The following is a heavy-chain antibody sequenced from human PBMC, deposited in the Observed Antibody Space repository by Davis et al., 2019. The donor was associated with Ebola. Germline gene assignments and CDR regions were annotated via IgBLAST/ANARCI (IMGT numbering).Heavy chain of an antibody. Sequence: ASVKVSCKVSGYTLTDLSIHWVRQAPGKGLEWMGSFDPKYGEPIYEQKFQGRLTMTEDTSTDTAYMELSRLRSDDTAVYYCTVGGQDGGFDYWGQGALVPVSS. J-gene: IGHJ4*02. CDR3: TVGGQDGGFDY. CDR1: GYTLTDLS. CDR2: FDPKYGEP. D-gene: IGHD3-16*01. V-gene: IGHV1-24*01.